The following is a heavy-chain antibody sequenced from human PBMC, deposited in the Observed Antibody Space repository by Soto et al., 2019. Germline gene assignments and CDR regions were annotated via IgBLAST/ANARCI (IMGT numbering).Heavy chain of an antibody. CDR2: IYPGDSDT. D-gene: IGHD6-13*01. CDR3: ARHHGSPGSYFGLDV. CDR1: GYSFTSYW. J-gene: IGHJ6*02. Sequence: GESLKISCKGSGYSFTSYWINWVRQMPGKGLEWMGIIYPGDSDTRYSPSFQGQVTISADKSIDTAYLQWRSLKASDTAVYYCARHHGSPGSYFGLDVWGRGTTVTVSS. V-gene: IGHV5-51*01.